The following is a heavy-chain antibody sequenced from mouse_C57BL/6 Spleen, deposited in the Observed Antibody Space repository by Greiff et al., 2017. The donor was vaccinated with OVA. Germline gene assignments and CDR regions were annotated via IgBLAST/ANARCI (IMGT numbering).Heavy chain of an antibody. CDR2: IDPSDSET. J-gene: IGHJ3*01. Sequence: VQLQQPGAELVRPGSSVKLSCKASGYTFTSYWMHWVKQRPIQGLEWIGNIDPSDSETHYNQKFKDKATLTVDKSSSTAYMQLSSLTSEDSAVYYCASYDSNAWFAYWGQGTLVTVSA. CDR1: GYTFTSYW. D-gene: IGHD2-5*01. CDR3: ASYDSNAWFAY. V-gene: IGHV1-52*01.